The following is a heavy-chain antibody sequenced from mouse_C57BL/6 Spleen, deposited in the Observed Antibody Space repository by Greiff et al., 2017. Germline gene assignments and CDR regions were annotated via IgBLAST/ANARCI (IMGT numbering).Heavy chain of an antibody. J-gene: IGHJ1*03. CDR3: ARGYGSSGDWYFDV. D-gene: IGHD1-1*01. CDR2: IDPANGNT. CDR1: GFNIKNTY. Sequence: EVKLMESVAELVRPGASVKLSCTASGFNIKNTYMHWVKQRPEQGLEWIGRIDPANGNTKYAPKFQGKATITADTSSNTAYLQLSSLTSEDTAIYCCARGYGSSGDWYFDVWGTGTTVTVAS. V-gene: IGHV14-3*01.